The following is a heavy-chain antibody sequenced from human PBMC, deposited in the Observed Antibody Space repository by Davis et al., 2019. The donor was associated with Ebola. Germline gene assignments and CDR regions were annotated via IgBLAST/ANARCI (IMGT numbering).Heavy chain of an antibody. CDR1: GFTFSSYR. Sequence: GESLKISCAASGFTFSSYRMSWVRQAPGKGLEWVANIQQDGSEKYYVDSVKGRFTISRDNSKNTLYLQMGSLRAEDMAVYYCARGKAYYYYGMDVWGQGTTVTVSS. J-gene: IGHJ6*02. CDR2: IQQDGSEK. CDR3: ARGKAYYYYGMDV. V-gene: IGHV3-7*01.